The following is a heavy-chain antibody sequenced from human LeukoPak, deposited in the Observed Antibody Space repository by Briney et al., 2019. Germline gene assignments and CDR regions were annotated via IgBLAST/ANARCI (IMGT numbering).Heavy chain of an antibody. V-gene: IGHV4-34*01. CDR3: ARVTQIVVVVAATTDAFDI. CDR2: INHSGST. CDR1: GGSFSGYY. D-gene: IGHD2-15*01. Sequence: SETLSLTCAVYGGSFSGYYWSWIRQPPGKGLEWIGEINHSGSTNYNPSLKSRVTISVDTSKNQFSLKLSSVTAADTAVYYCARVTQIVVVVAATTDAFDIWGQGTMVTVSS. J-gene: IGHJ3*02.